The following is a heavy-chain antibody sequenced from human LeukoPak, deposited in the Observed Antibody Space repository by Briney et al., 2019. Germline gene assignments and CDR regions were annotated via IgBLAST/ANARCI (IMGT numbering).Heavy chain of an antibody. Sequence: PSETLSLTCAFYGGSYWSWIRQPPGKGLEWIGQIYHTGSANYNPSLRSRVTISTDTSKNQFSLKFNSVTAADTAVYYCARHGGYYFDSWGQGTLVTVSS. V-gene: IGHV4-34*01. CDR3: ARHGGYYFDS. D-gene: IGHD3-10*01. CDR2: IYHTGSA. J-gene: IGHJ4*02. CDR1: GGSY.